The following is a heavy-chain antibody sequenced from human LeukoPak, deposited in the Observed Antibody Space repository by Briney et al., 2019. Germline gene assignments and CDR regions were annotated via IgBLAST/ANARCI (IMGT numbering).Heavy chain of an antibody. D-gene: IGHD5-12*01. Sequence: GESLKISCKGSGYRFTNYWIAWVRQMPGKGLEWMGIIYPGDSDIRYSPSFQGHVTISADKSSSTAYLQWSSLKASDTALYFCARHRYSGSDTQGFDYWGQGTLVTVSS. V-gene: IGHV5-51*01. CDR3: ARHRYSGSDTQGFDY. J-gene: IGHJ4*02. CDR1: GYRFTNYW. CDR2: IYPGDSDI.